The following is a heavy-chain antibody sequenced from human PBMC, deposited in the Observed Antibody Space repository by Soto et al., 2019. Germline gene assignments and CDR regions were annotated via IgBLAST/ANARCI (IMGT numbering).Heavy chain of an antibody. CDR3: AKGPSPSGGFVRIDQ. J-gene: IGHJ4*02. CDR2: ISGSAGTT. D-gene: IGHD2-8*02. Sequence: EVQLLESGGGLVQPGGSLRLSCAASEFTFSNHAMSWVRQAPGKGPEWVSGISGSAGTTYYADSVKGRFTISRDNSENTLYLQMNSLRAEDTAVYYCAKGPSPSGGFVRIDQWGQGTLVTVSS. V-gene: IGHV3-23*01. CDR1: EFTFSNHA.